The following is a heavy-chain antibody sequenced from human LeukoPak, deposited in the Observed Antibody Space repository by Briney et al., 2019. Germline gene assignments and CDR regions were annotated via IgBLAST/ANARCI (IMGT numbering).Heavy chain of an antibody. D-gene: IGHD2/OR15-2a*01. Sequence: GGSLRLSCAASGFTFTTYAMAWVRQAPGKGLEWVSSISSSSSYIYYADSVKGRFTISRDNAKNSLYLQMNSLRAEDTAVYYCAREREIVAFDYWGQGTLVTVS. CDR2: ISSSSSYI. J-gene: IGHJ4*02. V-gene: IGHV3-21*01. CDR1: GFTFTTYA. CDR3: AREREIVAFDY.